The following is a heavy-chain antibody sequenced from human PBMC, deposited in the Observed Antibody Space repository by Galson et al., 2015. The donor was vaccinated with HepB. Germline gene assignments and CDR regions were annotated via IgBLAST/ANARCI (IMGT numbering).Heavy chain of an antibody. CDR1: GYTFTTFTSYD. Sequence: SVKVSCKASGYTFTTFTSYDINWVRQATGRGLEWMGWMNPDSGNTGYAQRFQGRVTMTRDTSTSTAYMELRGLTSEDTAVYYCARVRPDYGYLSGTYRSYWYFDRWGRGTQVTVSS. D-gene: IGHD3-16*02. V-gene: IGHV1-8*01. CDR3: ARVRPDYGYLSGTYRSYWYFDR. J-gene: IGHJ2*01. CDR2: MNPDSGNT.